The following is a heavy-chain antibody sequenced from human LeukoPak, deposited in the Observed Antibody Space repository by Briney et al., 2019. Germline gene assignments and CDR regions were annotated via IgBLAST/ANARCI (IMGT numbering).Heavy chain of an antibody. V-gene: IGHV3-23*01. CDR1: GFTFSSYA. CDR2: ISGSIGST. Sequence: PGGSLRLSCAASGFTFSSYAMNWVRQAPGKGLEWVSTISGSIGSTYYADSVKGRFTISRDNSKNTLFLQMNSLRAEDTAVYYCAKDSRGVTGTTNYWGQGTLVTVSS. J-gene: IGHJ4*02. D-gene: IGHD1-7*01. CDR3: AKDSRGVTGTTNY.